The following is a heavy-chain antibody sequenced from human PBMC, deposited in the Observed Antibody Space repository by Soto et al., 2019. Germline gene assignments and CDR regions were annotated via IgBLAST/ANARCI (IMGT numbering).Heavy chain of an antibody. CDR2: TYYTSKWNY. Sequence: QVQLQQSGPGLVKPSQTLSLTCAISGDSVSSNNVAWNWVRQSPSRGLEWLGRTYYTSKWNYDYAVSVKSRISVATDPSKNQFSLQVNFVTPEDTAVYYCARGRNSAFDYWGQGTLVTVSS. V-gene: IGHV6-1*01. D-gene: IGHD5-18*01. CDR3: ARGRNSAFDY. J-gene: IGHJ4*02. CDR1: GDSVSSNNVA.